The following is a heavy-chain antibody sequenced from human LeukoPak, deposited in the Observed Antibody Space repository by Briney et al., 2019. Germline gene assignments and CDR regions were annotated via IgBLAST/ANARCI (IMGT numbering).Heavy chain of an antibody. V-gene: IGHV4-39*01. D-gene: IGHD2-15*01. CDR1: GGSISSSSYY. CDR2: IYYSGNT. CDR3: ARSPPPDYCSGGTCYSGLAYYYYYMDV. Sequence: PSETLSLTCTVSGGSISSSSYYWGWIREPPWKGLEWIGNIYYSGNTYYNPPLKSRVTISVDTSRNQFSLRLSSVTAADTAMYYCARSPPPDYCSGGTCYSGLAYYYYYMDVWGKGTTVTVSS. J-gene: IGHJ6*03.